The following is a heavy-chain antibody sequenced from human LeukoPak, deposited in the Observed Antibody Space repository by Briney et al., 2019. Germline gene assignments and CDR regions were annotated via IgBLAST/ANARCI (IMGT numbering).Heavy chain of an antibody. CDR2: IKQDGSEK. J-gene: IGHJ4*02. Sequence: ANIKQDGSEKYYVDSVKGGFTISRDNAKNSLYLQMNSLRAEDTAVYYCARHDHYSGGSCVYWGQGTLVTVSS. V-gene: IGHV3-7*01. D-gene: IGHD2-15*01. CDR3: ARHDHYSGGSCVY.